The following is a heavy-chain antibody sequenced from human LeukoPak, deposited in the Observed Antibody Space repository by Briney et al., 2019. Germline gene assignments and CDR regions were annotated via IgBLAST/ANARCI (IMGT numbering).Heavy chain of an antibody. J-gene: IGHJ4*02. V-gene: IGHV3-30*04. CDR1: GFTFSSYA. D-gene: IGHD6-13*01. CDR3: ARSPDDSSSRYFDY. Sequence: GRSLRLSCAASGFTFSSYAMHWVRQAPGKGLEWVAVISYDGSNKYYADSVKGRFTISRDNSKNTLYLQMNSLRAEDTAVYYCARSPDDSSSRYFDYWGQGTLVTVSS. CDR2: ISYDGSNK.